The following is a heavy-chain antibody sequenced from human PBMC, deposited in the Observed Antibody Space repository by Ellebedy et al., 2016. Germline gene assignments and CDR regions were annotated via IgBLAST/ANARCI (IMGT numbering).Heavy chain of an antibody. Sequence: ASVKVSXXASGYTFTGYYMHWVRQAPGQGLEWMGWINPNSGGTNYAQKFQGRVTMTRDTSISTAYMELSRLRSDDTAVYYCARVRGFLEWLSTDWYFDLWGRGTLVTVSS. J-gene: IGHJ2*01. CDR3: ARVRGFLEWLSTDWYFDL. D-gene: IGHD3-3*01. CDR2: INPNSGGT. CDR1: GYTFTGYY. V-gene: IGHV1-2*02.